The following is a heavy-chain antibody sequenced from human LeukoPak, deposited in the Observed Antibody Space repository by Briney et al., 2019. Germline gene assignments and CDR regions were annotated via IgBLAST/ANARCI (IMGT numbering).Heavy chain of an antibody. CDR2: IYPGDSDT. CDR3: ASLRTNYLL. V-gene: IGHV5-51*01. D-gene: IGHD2/OR15-2a*01. CDR1: GYNLTNFW. Sequence: GESLKISCKGSGYNLTNFWIGWVRQMPGKGLEWMGIIYPGDSDTRYRPSFQGQVTISADKSIGTAYLQWNSLKASDTAMYYCASLRTNYLLWGQGTLVTVSS. J-gene: IGHJ4*02.